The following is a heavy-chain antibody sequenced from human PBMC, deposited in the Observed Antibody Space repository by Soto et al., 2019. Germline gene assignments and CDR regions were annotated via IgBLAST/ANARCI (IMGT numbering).Heavy chain of an antibody. Sequence: ETLSLTCTVSGGSISSYYWSWIRQPPGKGLEWIGYIYYSGSTNYNPSLKSRVTISVDTSKNQFSLKLSSVTAADTAVYYCAREAQWGYSSSWHTDYNWFDPWGQGTLVTVSS. CDR3: AREAQWGYSSSWHTDYNWFDP. V-gene: IGHV4-59*01. J-gene: IGHJ5*02. CDR1: GGSISSYY. CDR2: IYYSGST. D-gene: IGHD6-13*01.